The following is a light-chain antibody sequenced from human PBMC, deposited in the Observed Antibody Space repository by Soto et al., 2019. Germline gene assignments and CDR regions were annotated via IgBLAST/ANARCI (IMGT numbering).Light chain of an antibody. V-gene: IGLV1-44*01. J-gene: IGLJ2*01. Sequence: QSVLTQPPSESGTPGQRVTICCSGSSSNIGSNTVNWYQQLPGTAPKLLIYSNNQRPSGVPDRFSGSKSGTSASLAISGLQSEDEADYYCAAWDDSLNGPVFGGGTKLTVL. CDR1: SSNIGSNT. CDR2: SNN. CDR3: AAWDDSLNGPV.